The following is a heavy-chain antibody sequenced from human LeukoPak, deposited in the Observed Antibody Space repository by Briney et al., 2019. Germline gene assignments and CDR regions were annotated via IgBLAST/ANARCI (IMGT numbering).Heavy chain of an antibody. CDR2: ISSNGGST. CDR1: GFTFSSYA. Sequence: PGGSLRLSCAASGFTFSSYAMHWVRQAPGKGLEYVSAISSNGGSTYYANSVKGRFTISRDNSKNTLYLQMGSLRAEDMAVYYCARVRGEEEYYDYVWGSYRSYYVDYWGQGTLVTVSS. J-gene: IGHJ4*02. V-gene: IGHV3-64*01. CDR3: ARVRGEEEYYDYVWGSYRSYYVDY. D-gene: IGHD3-16*02.